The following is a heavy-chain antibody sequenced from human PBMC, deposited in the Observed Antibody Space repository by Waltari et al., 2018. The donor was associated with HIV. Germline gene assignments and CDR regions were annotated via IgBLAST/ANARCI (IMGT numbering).Heavy chain of an antibody. CDR3: ARTRGYSYGYGDY. V-gene: IGHV3-48*01. Sequence: EVQLVESGGGLVPPGGSLRLSCVASGFSVSISSMNWVRQAQGKGLEWVSFISSSDSNTDYADSVKGRFTISRDNAKNSLYLQMNSLRAEDTAVYYCARTRGYSYGYGDYWGQGTLVTVSS. CDR2: ISSSDSNT. J-gene: IGHJ4*02. D-gene: IGHD5-18*01. CDR1: GFSVSISS.